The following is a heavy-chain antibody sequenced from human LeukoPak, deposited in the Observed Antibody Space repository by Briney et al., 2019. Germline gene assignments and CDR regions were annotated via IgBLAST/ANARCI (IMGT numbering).Heavy chain of an antibody. Sequence: AASVKVSCKASGCTFTSYGMSWVRQAPGQGLEWMGWISAYNGNTNYAQKFQGRVTMTTDTSTSTAYMELRSLRSDDTAVYYCARDGDDSGYCAYWGQGTLVTVSS. CDR1: GCTFTSYG. D-gene: IGHD3-22*01. CDR2: ISAYNGNT. V-gene: IGHV1-18*01. J-gene: IGHJ4*02. CDR3: ARDGDDSGYCAY.